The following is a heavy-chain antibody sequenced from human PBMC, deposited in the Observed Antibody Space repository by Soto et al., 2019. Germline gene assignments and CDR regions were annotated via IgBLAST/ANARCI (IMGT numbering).Heavy chain of an antibody. D-gene: IGHD6-13*01. Sequence: QVQLVQSGAEVKKPGASVKVSCKASGYTFTSYDINWVRQATGQGLQWMGWMNTNSGNTEYAQKFQGRVTMTRTTSISPANMELSSRSSEDTAVYSCARERSAAGTGWFDPWGQGTLVTVSS. CDR2: MNTNSGNT. V-gene: IGHV1-8*01. J-gene: IGHJ5*02. CDR1: GYTFTSYD. CDR3: ARERSAAGTGWFDP.